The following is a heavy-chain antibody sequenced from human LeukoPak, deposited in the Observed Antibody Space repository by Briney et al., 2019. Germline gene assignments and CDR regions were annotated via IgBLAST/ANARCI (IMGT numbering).Heavy chain of an antibody. Sequence: PGGSLRLSCAASGFTVSSNYMSWVRQAPGKGLEWVSVIYSGGSTYYADSVKGRFTISRDNSKNTLYLQMNSLRAEDTAVYYCARVWRGHYFDYWGQGTLVTVSS. CDR2: IYSGGST. V-gene: IGHV3-53*01. CDR3: ARVWRGHYFDY. CDR1: GFTVSSNY. J-gene: IGHJ4*02. D-gene: IGHD3-3*01.